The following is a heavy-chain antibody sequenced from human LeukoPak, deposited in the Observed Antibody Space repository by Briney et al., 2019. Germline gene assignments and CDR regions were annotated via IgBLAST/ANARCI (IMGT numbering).Heavy chain of an antibody. CDR1: GGTFSSYA. V-gene: IGHV1-69*01. CDR2: IIPIFGTA. CDR3: ARARYLSGSRDDALDI. Sequence: ASVKVSCKASGGTFSSYAISWVRQAPGQGLEWMGGIIPIFGTANYAQKFQGRVTITADESTSTAYMELSSLRSEDTAVYYCARARYLSGSRDDALDIWGQGTMVSVFS. D-gene: IGHD1-26*01. J-gene: IGHJ3*02.